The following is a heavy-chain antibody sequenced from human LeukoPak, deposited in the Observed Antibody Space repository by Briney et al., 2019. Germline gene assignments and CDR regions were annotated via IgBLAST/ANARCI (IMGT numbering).Heavy chain of an antibody. V-gene: IGHV3-30*07. J-gene: IGHJ4*02. CDR3: AKTRPRGGNSPREDY. CDR1: GFTFSSYA. Sequence: GGSLRLSCAASGFTFSSYAMHWVRQAPGKGLEWVAVISYDGSNKYYADSVKGRFTISRDNSKNTLYLQMNSLRAEDTAVYYCAKTRPRGGNSPREDYWGQGTLVTVSS. D-gene: IGHD4-23*01. CDR2: ISYDGSNK.